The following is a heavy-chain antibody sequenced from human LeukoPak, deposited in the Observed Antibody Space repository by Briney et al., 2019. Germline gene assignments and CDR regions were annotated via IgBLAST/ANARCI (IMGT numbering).Heavy chain of an antibody. J-gene: IGHJ5*02. Sequence: SVPVSCEASGGTFSSYAISWVRLAPGQGLDWMGGIIPIFGTANYAHKFQGRVTITTDESTSTAYMELSSVRSEDTAVYYCARARHMRTNWFDPWGQGTLVTVSS. V-gene: IGHV1-69*05. CDR2: IIPIFGTA. CDR3: ARARHMRTNWFDP. D-gene: IGHD2-21*01. CDR1: GGTFSSYA.